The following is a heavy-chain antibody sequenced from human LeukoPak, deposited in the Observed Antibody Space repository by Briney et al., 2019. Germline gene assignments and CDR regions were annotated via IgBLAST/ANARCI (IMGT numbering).Heavy chain of an antibody. D-gene: IGHD6-13*01. V-gene: IGHV3-23*01. CDR1: GFTFSSYA. Sequence: PGGSLRLSCAASGFTFSSYAMSWVRQAPGKGLEWVSAISGSGGSTYYADSVKGRFTISRDNSKNTLYLQMHSLRAEDTAVYYCAKDGGSHGYSSSINWFDPWGQGTLVTVSS. J-gene: IGHJ5*02. CDR2: ISGSGGST. CDR3: AKDGGSHGYSSSINWFDP.